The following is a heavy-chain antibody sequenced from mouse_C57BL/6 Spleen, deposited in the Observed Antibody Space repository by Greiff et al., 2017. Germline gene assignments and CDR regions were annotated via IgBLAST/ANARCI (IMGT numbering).Heavy chain of an antibody. CDR3: ARVGNGYDWFAY. Sequence: VQLQQPGAELVKPGASVKLSCKASGYTFTSYWMHWVKQRPGQGLEWIGMIHPNSGSTNYNEKFKSKATLTVDKSSSTAYMQLSSLTSEDSAVYYCARVGNGYDWFAYWGQGTLVTVSA. CDR1: GYTFTSYW. V-gene: IGHV1-64*01. J-gene: IGHJ3*01. CDR2: IHPNSGST. D-gene: IGHD2-2*01.